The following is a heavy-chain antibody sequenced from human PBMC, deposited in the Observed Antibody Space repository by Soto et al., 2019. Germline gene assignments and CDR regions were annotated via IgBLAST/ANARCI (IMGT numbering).Heavy chain of an antibody. CDR3: AKEEGDILTGYYDYYYYYGMDV. CDR1: GFTFSSYA. J-gene: IGHJ6*02. Sequence: EVQLLESGGGLVQPGGSLRLSCAASGFTFSSYAMSWVRQAPGKGLEWVSAISGSGGSTYYADSVKGRFTISRDNSKNTLYLQMNSLRAEDTAVYYCAKEEGDILTGYYDYYYYYGMDVWGQGTTVTVSS. V-gene: IGHV3-23*01. D-gene: IGHD3-9*01. CDR2: ISGSGGST.